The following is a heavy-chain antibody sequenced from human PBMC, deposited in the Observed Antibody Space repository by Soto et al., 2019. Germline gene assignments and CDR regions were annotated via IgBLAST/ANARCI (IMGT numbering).Heavy chain of an antibody. CDR1: GYTFTSYY. V-gene: IGHV1-46*01. Sequence: ASVKVSCKASGYTFTSYYMHWVRQAPGQGLEWMGIINPSGGSTSYAQKFQGRVTMTRETSTSTVYMELSSLRSEDTAVYYCAREQRPVRGYYYGMDVWGQGTTVTVSS. CDR2: INPSGGST. D-gene: IGHD1-1*01. CDR3: AREQRPVRGYYYGMDV. J-gene: IGHJ6*02.